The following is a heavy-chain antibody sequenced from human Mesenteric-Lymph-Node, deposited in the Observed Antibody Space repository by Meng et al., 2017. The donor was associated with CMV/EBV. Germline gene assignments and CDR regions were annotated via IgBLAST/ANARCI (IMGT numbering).Heavy chain of an antibody. Sequence: GESLKISCVASQFSFSDYEMNWVRQAPGKGLEWVSSISSSSSYIYYADSVKGRFTISRDNAKNSLYLQMNSLRAEDTAVYYCARDGYCSGGSCYSIWRPPLFDYWGQGTLVTVSS. CDR1: QFSFSDYE. J-gene: IGHJ4*02. CDR3: ARDGYCSGGSCYSIWRPPLFDY. CDR2: ISSSSSYI. D-gene: IGHD2-15*01. V-gene: IGHV3-21*01.